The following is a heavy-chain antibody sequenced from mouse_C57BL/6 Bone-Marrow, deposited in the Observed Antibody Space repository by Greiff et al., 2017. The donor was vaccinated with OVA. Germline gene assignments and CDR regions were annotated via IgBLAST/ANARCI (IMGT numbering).Heavy chain of an antibody. CDR1: GYTFTSYW. CDR3: ARFGNYLFAY. D-gene: IGHD2-1*01. V-gene: IGHV1-55*01. CDR2: IYPGSGST. Sequence: QVHVKQPGAELVKPGASVKMSCKASGYTFTSYWITWVKQRPGQGLEWIGDIYPGSGSTNYNEKFKSKATLTVDTSSSTAYMQLSSLTSEDSAVYYCARFGNYLFAYWGQGTLVTVSA. J-gene: IGHJ3*01.